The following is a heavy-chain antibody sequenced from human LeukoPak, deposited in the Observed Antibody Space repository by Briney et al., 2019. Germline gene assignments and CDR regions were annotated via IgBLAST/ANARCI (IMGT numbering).Heavy chain of an antibody. Sequence: QPGRSLRLSCAASGFTFSSYGMHWVRQAPGKGLEWVAVIWYDGSNKYYADSVKGRFTISRDNSKNTLYLQMNSLRAEDTAVYYCAKHCSWLFPVAPDYWGQGTLVTVSS. CDR1: GFTFSSYG. CDR3: AKHCSWLFPVAPDY. D-gene: IGHD3-9*01. CDR2: IWYDGSNK. V-gene: IGHV3-33*06. J-gene: IGHJ4*02.